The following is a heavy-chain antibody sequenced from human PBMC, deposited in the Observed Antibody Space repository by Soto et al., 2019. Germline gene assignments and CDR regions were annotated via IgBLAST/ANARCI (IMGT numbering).Heavy chain of an antibody. V-gene: IGHV1-2*02. CDR2: INPDNGYT. Sequence: ASVKVSCKASGYTFTGSYIHWVRQAPGQGLEWMGWINPDNGYTYYSEKLQGRVTMTRDTSISTVYMDLSRLTSDDTAVYYCARDDGSYLFDFWGQGTLVTVYS. CDR3: ARDDGSYLFDF. CDR1: GYTFTGSY. J-gene: IGHJ4*02.